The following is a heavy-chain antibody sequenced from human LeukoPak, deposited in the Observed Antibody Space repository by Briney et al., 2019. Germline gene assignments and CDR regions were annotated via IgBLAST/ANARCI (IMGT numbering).Heavy chain of an antibody. J-gene: IGHJ2*01. CDR2: MYTSGSA. CDR1: GGSISSGINY. Sequence: SQTLSLTCTVSGGSISSGINYWNWIRQPAGKGLEWIGRMYTSGSANYNPSLKSRVTISVDTSKNQFSLKLSSVTAADTAVYYCARASSSYQNWYFDLWGRGTLVTVSS. CDR3: ARASSSYQNWYFDL. V-gene: IGHV4-61*02. D-gene: IGHD6-13*01.